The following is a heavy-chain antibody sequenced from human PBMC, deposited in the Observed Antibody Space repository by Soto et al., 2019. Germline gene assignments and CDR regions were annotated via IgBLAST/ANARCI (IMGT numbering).Heavy chain of an antibody. CDR2: IIPIFGTA. CDR3: ARDGCSSTSCYIPEDYYYGMDV. J-gene: IGHJ6*02. V-gene: IGHV1-69*13. D-gene: IGHD2-2*02. Sequence: GASVKVSCKASGGTFSSYAISWVRQAPGQGLEWMGGIIPIFGTANYAQKFQGRVTITADESTSTAYMELSSLRSEDTAVYYCARDGCSSTSCYIPEDYYYGMDVWGQGTTVTV. CDR1: GGTFSSYA.